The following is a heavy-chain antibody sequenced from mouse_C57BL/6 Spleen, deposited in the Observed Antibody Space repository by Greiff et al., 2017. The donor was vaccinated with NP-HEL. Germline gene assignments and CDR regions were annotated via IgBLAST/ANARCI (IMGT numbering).Heavy chain of an antibody. CDR3: ARDSLYYSNYVYWYFDV. CDR1: GFTFSDYY. J-gene: IGHJ1*03. Sequence: EVQRVESEGGLVQPGSSMKLSCTASGFTFSDYYMAWVRQVPEKGLEWVANINYDGSSTYYLDSLKSRFIISRDNAKNILYLQMSSLKSEDTATYYCARDSLYYSNYVYWYFDVWGTGTTVTVSS. D-gene: IGHD2-5*01. CDR2: INYDGSST. V-gene: IGHV5-16*01.